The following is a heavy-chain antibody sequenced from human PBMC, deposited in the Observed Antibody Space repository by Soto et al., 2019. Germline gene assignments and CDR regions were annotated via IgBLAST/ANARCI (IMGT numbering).Heavy chain of an antibody. CDR3: ARRERAAGTDWWFDP. D-gene: IGHD6-13*01. V-gene: IGHV4-39*01. J-gene: IGHJ5*02. Sequence: PSETLSLTCTVSGGSISSSSFHRGWIRQPPGKGLEWIGSIYYSGSTYYSPSLKSRVTVSVDTSKNQFSLKLSSVTAADTAVYYCARRERAAGTDWWFDPWGQGTLVTVSS. CDR1: GGSISSSSFH. CDR2: IYYSGST.